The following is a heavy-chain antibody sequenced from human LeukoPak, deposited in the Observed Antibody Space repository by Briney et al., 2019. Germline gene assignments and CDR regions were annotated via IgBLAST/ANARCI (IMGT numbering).Heavy chain of an antibody. J-gene: IGHJ4*02. D-gene: IGHD6-19*01. CDR2: MWYDGSNK. Sequence: PGGSLRLSCAASGFTFSSYGMHLVRQAAGKGLEWVAVMWYDGSNKYYADSVKGRFTISRDNSKNTLYLQMNSLRAEDTAVYYCARGRDSSGWRSRGYFDYWGQGTLVTVSS. CDR3: ARGRDSSGWRSRGYFDY. V-gene: IGHV3-33*01. CDR1: GFTFSSYG.